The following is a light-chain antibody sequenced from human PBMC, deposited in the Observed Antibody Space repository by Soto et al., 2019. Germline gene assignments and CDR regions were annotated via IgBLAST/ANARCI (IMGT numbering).Light chain of an antibody. CDR2: DVS. J-gene: IGKJ1*01. CDR3: QQYNSYPWT. CDR1: QSISGW. V-gene: IGKV1-5*01. Sequence: DIQMSQSPSALSASVGDRIAITCRASQSISGWLAWYQQKPGKAPKLLIYDVSSLESGVPSRFSGTVSGTELNLIISSLQPDDFATYYCQQYNSYPWTFGQGTKVDIK.